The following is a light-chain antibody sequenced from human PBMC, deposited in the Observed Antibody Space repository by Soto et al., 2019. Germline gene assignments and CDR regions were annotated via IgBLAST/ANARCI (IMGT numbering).Light chain of an antibody. CDR2: EVS. V-gene: IGKV2-30*01. CDR1: QSLVYSGGNTY. CDR3: MQGTHWPRT. Sequence: DVVMTQSPLSLSVILGQPASISCRSSQSLVYSGGNTYLSWFQQRPGQSPRRLIYEVSKRDSGVPDRFSGSGSGTDFTLKISRVEAEDVGVYYCMQGTHWPRTFGQGTKVDIK. J-gene: IGKJ1*01.